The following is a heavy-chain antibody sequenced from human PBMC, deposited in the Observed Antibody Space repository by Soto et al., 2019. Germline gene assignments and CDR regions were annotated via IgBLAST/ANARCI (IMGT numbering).Heavy chain of an antibody. CDR2: ISAYNGNR. CDR3: ARGRTRSPYFYAMDV. J-gene: IGHJ6*02. CDR1: GYTFTSYG. Sequence: ASVKVSCKASGYTFTSYGMSWVRQAPGQGLEWMGWISAYNGNRNYAQKFQGRVTMTTDTSTSTAYMELRSLRSDDSALYYCARGRTRSPYFYAMDVWGQGTTV. V-gene: IGHV1-18*01.